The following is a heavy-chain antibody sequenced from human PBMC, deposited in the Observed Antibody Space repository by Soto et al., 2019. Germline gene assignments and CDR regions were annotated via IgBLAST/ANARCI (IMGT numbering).Heavy chain of an antibody. J-gene: IGHJ4*01. Sequence: RKPPGKGLEWIGSIYYSGSTYYNPSLKSRVTISVDTSKNQFSLKLSSVTAADTAVYYCARQEGQEILQRGGVMDYRGHGTPVPVSS. V-gene: IGHV4-39*01. D-gene: IGHD1-26*01. CDR2: IYYSGST. CDR3: ARQEGQEILQRGGVMDY.